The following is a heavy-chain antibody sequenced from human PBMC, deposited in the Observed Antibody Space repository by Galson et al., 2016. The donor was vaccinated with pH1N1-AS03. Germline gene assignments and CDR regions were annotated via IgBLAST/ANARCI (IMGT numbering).Heavy chain of an antibody. CDR1: GVIVSTYA. D-gene: IGHD5-12*01. Sequence: SLRLSCAASGVIVSTYAMHWVRQAPGKGLEWLAVISHDGRNKYYADSVKGRITISRDNSKNTLFVQMDSLRVEDTAVYYCARDIGLVALYSWGQGSLVTVSS. J-gene: IGHJ4*02. CDR2: ISHDGRNK. V-gene: IGHV3-30*01. CDR3: ARDIGLVALYS.